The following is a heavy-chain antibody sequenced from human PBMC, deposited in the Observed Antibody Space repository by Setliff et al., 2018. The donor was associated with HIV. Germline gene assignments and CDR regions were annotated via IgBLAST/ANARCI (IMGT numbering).Heavy chain of an antibody. D-gene: IGHD5-12*01. CDR1: GGSITSGGHY. CDR3: ARGGNSRAAWFDS. CDR2: IHYTGSN. J-gene: IGHJ5*01. Sequence: PSETLSLTCSVSGGSITSGGHYWSWIRHLPGKGLEWIGYIHYTGSNFYNPSLTDRLTLSVDTSDNQFSLKSTSVTAADTAVYYCARGGNSRAAWFDSWG. V-gene: IGHV4-31*02.